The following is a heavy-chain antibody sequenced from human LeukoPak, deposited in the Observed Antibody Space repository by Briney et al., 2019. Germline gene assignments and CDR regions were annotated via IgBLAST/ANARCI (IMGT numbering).Heavy chain of an antibody. CDR2: ISGSGGST. CDR3: AKEPYYCSGGSCGANWFDP. Sequence: GGSLRLSCAASGFTFSSYAMSWVRQAPGKGLEWVSAISGSGGSTYYADSVKGRFTISRDNSKNTLYLQMNSPRAEDTAVYYCAKEPYYCSGGSCGANWFDPWGQGTLVTVSS. J-gene: IGHJ5*02. D-gene: IGHD2-15*01. V-gene: IGHV3-23*01. CDR1: GFTFSSYA.